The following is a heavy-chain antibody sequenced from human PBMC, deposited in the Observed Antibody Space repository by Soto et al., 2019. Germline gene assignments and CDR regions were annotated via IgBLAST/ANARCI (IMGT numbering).Heavy chain of an antibody. CDR1: AFTFSNYA. D-gene: IGHD6-13*01. CDR3: AKSQIGAARYGDY. V-gene: IGHV3-23*01. CDR2: ISGSGGTT. Sequence: EVQLLESGGGLVQPGGSLRLSCAASAFTFSNYAMNWVRQAPGKGLEWVSAISGSGGTTYYADSVKGRFTISRDNSKNTLYQQMNNLRAEDTAVYYCAKSQIGAARYGDYWGQGTLVTVSS. J-gene: IGHJ4*02.